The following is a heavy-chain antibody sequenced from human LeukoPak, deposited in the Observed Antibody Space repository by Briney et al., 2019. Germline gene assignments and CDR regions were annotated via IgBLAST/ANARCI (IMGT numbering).Heavy chain of an antibody. J-gene: IGHJ3*02. CDR2: ILPIFGIA. V-gene: IGHV1-69*04. Sequence: SVKVSCKASGGTLSSYAISWVRQPPAQGLEWMGRILPIFGIANYAQKFQGRATITADKSMSTAYMELSSLRAEDTAVYYFARSRFPCGSAFDIWRQGRMVTVSS. CDR1: GGTLSSYA. CDR3: ARSRFPCGSAFDI. D-gene: IGHD1-26*01.